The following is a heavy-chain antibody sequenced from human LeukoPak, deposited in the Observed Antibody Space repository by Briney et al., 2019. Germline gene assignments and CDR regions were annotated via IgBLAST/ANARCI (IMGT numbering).Heavy chain of an antibody. CDR3: AKDLFLWYFDL. D-gene: IGHD2-21*01. CDR1: GFTFSSYG. J-gene: IGHJ2*01. V-gene: IGHV3-30*18. Sequence: GGSLRLSCAASGFTFSSYGMHWVRQAPGKGLEWVAVISYDGSNKYYADSVKGRFTISRDNSKNTLFLQMNSLRGEDTAVYYCAKDLFLWYFDLWGRGTLVTVSS. CDR2: ISYDGSNK.